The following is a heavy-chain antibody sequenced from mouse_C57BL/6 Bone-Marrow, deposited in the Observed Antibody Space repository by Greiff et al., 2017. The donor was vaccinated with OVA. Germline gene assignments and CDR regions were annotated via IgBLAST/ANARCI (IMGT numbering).Heavy chain of an antibody. CDR1: GYAFTNYL. CDR3: ARSDGYYDY. V-gene: IGHV1-54*01. Sequence: QVQLKQSGAELVRPGTSVKVSCKASGYAFTNYLIEWVKQRPGQGLEWIGVINPGSGGTNYNEKFKGKATLTADKSPSTAYMQLSSLTSEDSAVYFCARSDGYYDYWGQGTTLTVSS. CDR2: INPGSGGT. J-gene: IGHJ2*01. D-gene: IGHD2-3*01.